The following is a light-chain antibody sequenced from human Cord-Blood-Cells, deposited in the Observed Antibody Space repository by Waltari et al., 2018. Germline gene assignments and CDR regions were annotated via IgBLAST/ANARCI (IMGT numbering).Light chain of an antibody. Sequence: DIQMTQSPSSLSASVGDRVTITCRARQSSSSYLNWYQQKPGKAPKPLIYAASSLQSGVPSRFSGSGSGTDFTLTISRLQPEDFATYYCQQSYSTPYTFGQGTKLEIK. J-gene: IGKJ2*01. CDR3: QQSYSTPYT. CDR2: AAS. V-gene: IGKV1-39*01. CDR1: QSSSSY.